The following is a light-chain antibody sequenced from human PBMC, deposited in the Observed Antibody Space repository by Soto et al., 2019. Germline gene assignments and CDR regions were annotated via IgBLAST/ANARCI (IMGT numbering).Light chain of an antibody. CDR3: QQYYNLPIT. V-gene: IGKV1-33*01. J-gene: IGKJ4*01. CDR1: QDISNY. Sequence: DIQMTQSPSSLSASVGDRVTITCQASQDISNYLNWYQQKPGKAPKLLIYDASNLETGVPSRFSGSGSGTDFTFTISSLQPEDIATYYCQQYYNLPITFGGGTKVESK. CDR2: DAS.